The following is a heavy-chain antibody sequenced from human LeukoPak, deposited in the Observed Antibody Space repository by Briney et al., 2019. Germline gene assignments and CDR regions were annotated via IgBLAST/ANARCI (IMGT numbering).Heavy chain of an antibody. V-gene: IGHV4-4*07. D-gene: IGHD3-16*01. CDR1: GGSISSYY. CDR2: IYTSGST. J-gene: IGHJ3*02. CDR3: ARDDRSIGHAFEI. Sequence: SETLSLTCTVSGGSISSYYWNWIRQPAGRGLEWIGRIYTSGSTNYNPSLKSRVTMSVDTSKNQLSLKLNSVTAADTAVYYCARDDRSIGHAFEIWGEGAMVTVSS.